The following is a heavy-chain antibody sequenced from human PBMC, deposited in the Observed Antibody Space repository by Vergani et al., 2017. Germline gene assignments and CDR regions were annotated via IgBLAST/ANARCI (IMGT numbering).Heavy chain of an antibody. V-gene: IGHV3-30*18. CDR3: AKDQGDYYDSSGYWGLDY. D-gene: IGHD3-22*01. CDR1: GFTFSSYG. Sequence: QVQLVESGGGVVQPGRSLRLSCAASGFTFSSYGMHWVRQAPGKGLEWVAVISYDGSNKCYADSVKGRFTISRDNSKNTLYLQMNSLRAEDTAVYYCAKDQGDYYDSSGYWGLDYWGQGTLVTVSS. CDR2: ISYDGSNK. J-gene: IGHJ4*02.